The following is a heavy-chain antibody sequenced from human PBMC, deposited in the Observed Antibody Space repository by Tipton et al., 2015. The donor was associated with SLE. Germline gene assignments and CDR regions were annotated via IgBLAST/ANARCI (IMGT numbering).Heavy chain of an antibody. CDR2: IYYSGTT. V-gene: IGHV4-59*11. CDR3: ARGQDNSKIQH. J-gene: IGHJ1*01. CDR1: GGSISGHY. Sequence: TLSLTCTVSGGSISGHYWSWIRQPPGKGLEWIGYIYYSGTTHDNPSLKSRVTMSVDMSKNQFSLRLTSVTAADTAVYYCARGQDNSKIQHWGQGTLVTVSS. D-gene: IGHD6-13*01.